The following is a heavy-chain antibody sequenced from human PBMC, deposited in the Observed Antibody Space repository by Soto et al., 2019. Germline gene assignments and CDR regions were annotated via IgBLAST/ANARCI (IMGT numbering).Heavy chain of an antibody. J-gene: IGHJ6*03. CDR3: AREGSYYYYYYYMDV. Sequence: PSETLSLTCAVYGGSFSGYYWSWIRQPPGKGLEWIGEINHSGSTNYNPSLKSRVTISVDTSKNQFSLKLSSVTAADTAAYYCAREGSYYYYYYYMDVWGKGTTVTVSS. V-gene: IGHV4-34*01. CDR1: GGSFSGYY. CDR2: INHSGST.